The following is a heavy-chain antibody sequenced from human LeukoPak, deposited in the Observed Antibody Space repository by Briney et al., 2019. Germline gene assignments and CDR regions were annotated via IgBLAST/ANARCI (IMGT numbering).Heavy chain of an antibody. V-gene: IGHV3-21*01. J-gene: IGHJ4*02. D-gene: IGHD2-2*01. CDR1: GLTFSSYS. CDR3: AKDSTYCSSTSCYRFDY. CDR2: ISSSSSYI. Sequence: GGSLRLSCAASGLTFSSYSMNWVRQAPGKGLEWVSSISSSSSYIYYADSVKGRFTISRDNAKNSLYLQMNSLRAEDTAVYYCAKDSTYCSSTSCYRFDYWGQGTLVTVSS.